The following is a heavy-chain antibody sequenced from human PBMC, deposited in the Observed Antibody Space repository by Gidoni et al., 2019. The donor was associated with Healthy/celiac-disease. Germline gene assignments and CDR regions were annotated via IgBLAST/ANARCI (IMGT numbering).Heavy chain of an antibody. CDR2: RSYDGSNK. D-gene: IGHD3-22*01. J-gene: IGHJ6*02. V-gene: IGHV3-30-3*01. Sequence: QVQLVESGGGVVQHGRSLRLSCAASGFTSSSYAMHRVRQAPCKGLAWVAVRSYDGSNKYYADSVKVRLTISRDNSKNTLYLQMNSLRAEDTAVYYCARWFDRSGYYAEFYYYGMDVWGQGTTVTVSS. CDR1: GFTSSSYA. CDR3: ARWFDRSGYYAEFYYYGMDV.